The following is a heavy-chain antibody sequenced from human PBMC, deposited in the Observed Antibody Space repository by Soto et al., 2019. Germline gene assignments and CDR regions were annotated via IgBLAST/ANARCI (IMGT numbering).Heavy chain of an antibody. Sequence: SVKVSCKASGYTFTAYSMHWVRQAPGQGLEWIGWFNPNSGDTVYAEKFQGRVTLTRDTSISTAYMELSSSVTAADTAVYYCARVGSSGWSPDYWGQGTLVTVSS. V-gene: IGHV1-2*02. CDR2: FNPNSGDT. CDR3: ARVGSSGWSPDY. D-gene: IGHD6-19*01. J-gene: IGHJ4*02. CDR1: GYTFTAYS.